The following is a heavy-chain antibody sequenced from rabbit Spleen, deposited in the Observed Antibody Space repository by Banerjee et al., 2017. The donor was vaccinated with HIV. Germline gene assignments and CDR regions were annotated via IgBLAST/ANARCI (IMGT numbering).Heavy chain of an antibody. V-gene: IGHV1S40*01. CDR3: VRDSYGSAFSL. D-gene: IGHD5-1*01. Sequence: QSLEESGGDLVKPGASLTLTCKASGIDFSARYYICWVRQAPGKGLEWIACIDSDSSGTTYYASWANGRFTISRTSSTTVTLQMTSLTAADTATYFCVRDSYGSAFSLWGPGTLVTVS. J-gene: IGHJ6*01. CDR2: IDSDSSGTT. CDR1: GIDFSARYY.